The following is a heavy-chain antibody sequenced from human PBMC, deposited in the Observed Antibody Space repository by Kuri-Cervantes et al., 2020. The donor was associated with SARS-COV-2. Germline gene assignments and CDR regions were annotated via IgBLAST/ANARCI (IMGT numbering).Heavy chain of an antibody. CDR1: GGSVSSGSYY. J-gene: IGHJ6*02. CDR3: ARDRHIGSGSYPYGMDV. CDR2: IYYSGST. D-gene: IGHD3-10*01. Sequence: GSLRLSCTVSGGSVSSGSYYWSWIRQPPGKGLEWIGYIYYSGSTNYNPSLRSRLTISVDTSKNQFSLKLSSVTAADTAVYYCARDRHIGSGSYPYGMDVWGQGTTVTVSS. V-gene: IGHV4-61*01.